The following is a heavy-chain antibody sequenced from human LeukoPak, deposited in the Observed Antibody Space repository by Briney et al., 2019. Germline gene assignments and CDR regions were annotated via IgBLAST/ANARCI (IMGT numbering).Heavy chain of an antibody. D-gene: IGHD1-1*01. Sequence: GGSLRLSCAASGFTFSSYAMSWVRQAPGKGLEWVSAISGSGGSTYYADSVKGRFTISRDNSKNTLYLQMNSLRAEDTAVYYCAKGVLESRPWYYYCGMDVWGQGTTVTVSS. J-gene: IGHJ6*02. CDR3: AKGVLESRPWYYYCGMDV. CDR2: ISGSGGST. V-gene: IGHV3-23*01. CDR1: GFTFSSYA.